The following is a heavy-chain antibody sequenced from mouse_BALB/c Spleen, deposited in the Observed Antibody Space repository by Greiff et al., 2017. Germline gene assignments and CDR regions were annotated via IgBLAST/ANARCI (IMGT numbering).Heavy chain of an antibody. CDR1: GYTFTNYW. D-gene: IGHD2-1*01. Sequence: VQLQQSGAELVRPGTSVKISCKASGYTFTNYWLGWVKQRPGHGLEWIGDIYPGGGYTNYNEKFKGKATLTADTSSSTAYMQLSSLTSEDSAVYFCARSGGNYPYYFDYWGQGTTLTVSS. J-gene: IGHJ2*01. CDR2: IYPGGGYT. V-gene: IGHV1-63*02. CDR3: ARSGGNYPYYFDY.